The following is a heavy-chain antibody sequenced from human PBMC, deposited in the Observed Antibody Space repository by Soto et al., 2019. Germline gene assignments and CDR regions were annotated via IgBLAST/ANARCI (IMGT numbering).Heavy chain of an antibody. CDR1: GYSFTSYW. J-gene: IGHJ6*02. D-gene: IGHD1-26*01. V-gene: IGHV5-51*01. CDR3: ARHVAWSYSNYYYGMDV. CDR2: IYPGDTDT. Sequence: GESLKISCKGSGYSFTSYWIGWVRQMPGKGLERMGIIYPGDTDTRYSPSFQGQVTISADKSIRTAYLQWSSLKAADTAMYYCARHVAWSYSNYYYGMDVWGQGTTVTVSS.